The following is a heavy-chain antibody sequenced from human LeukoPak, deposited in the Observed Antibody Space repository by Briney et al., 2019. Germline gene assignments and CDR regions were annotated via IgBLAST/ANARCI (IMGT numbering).Heavy chain of an antibody. D-gene: IGHD1-7*01. Sequence: ASVKVSCKASGYTFTGYYMHWVRQAPGQGLEWMGWISAYNGNTNYAQKLQGRVTMTTDTSTSTAYMELRSLRSDDTAVYYCASVELRASGAFDIWGQGTMVTVSS. CDR3: ASVELRASGAFDI. CDR2: ISAYNGNT. J-gene: IGHJ3*02. V-gene: IGHV1-18*04. CDR1: GYTFTGYY.